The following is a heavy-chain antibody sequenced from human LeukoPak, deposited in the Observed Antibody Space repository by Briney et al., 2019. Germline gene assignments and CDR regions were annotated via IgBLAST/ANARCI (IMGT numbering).Heavy chain of an antibody. CDR1: GGSISSYY. V-gene: IGHV4-59*08. J-gene: IGHJ4*02. D-gene: IGHD1-14*01. CDR2: IYCGGST. CDR3: ARGSGPDYFDY. Sequence: PSETLSLTCIVSGGSISSYYWSWIRQPPGKGLEWTGYIYCGGSTNYNPSLKSRGTISVDTSKNEFSLKLSSVTAADTAVYYCARGSGPDYFDYWGQGTLVTVST.